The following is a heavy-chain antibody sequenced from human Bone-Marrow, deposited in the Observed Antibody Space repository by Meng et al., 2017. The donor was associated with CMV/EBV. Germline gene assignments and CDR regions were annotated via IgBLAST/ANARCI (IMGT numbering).Heavy chain of an antibody. CDR2: NSSSGSTT. CDR1: GFTFSDDY. J-gene: IGHJ4*02. Sequence: SGFTFSDDYTSWLRQASGKGLEWISDNSSSGSTTYYADSVKDRFTISRDNAKNSLYLQMHSLRAEDTAVYYCARDYCSSTSCYYFDYWGQGPLAPSPQ. CDR3: ARDYCSSTSCYYFDY. V-gene: IGHV3-11*01. D-gene: IGHD2-2*01.